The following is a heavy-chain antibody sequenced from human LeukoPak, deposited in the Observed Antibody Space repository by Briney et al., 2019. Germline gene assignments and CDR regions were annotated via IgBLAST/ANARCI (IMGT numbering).Heavy chain of an antibody. Sequence: GGSLRLSCAASGFIFSNYAMYWVRQAPGKGLEWVSAISGRSNNTYYADSVKGRFTISRDSSKNTLYLQMNSLRADDTAVYYCAKWGDYDVLTGYYVSDFWGQGTLVTVSS. D-gene: IGHD3-9*01. CDR3: AKWGDYDVLTGYYVSDF. J-gene: IGHJ4*02. V-gene: IGHV3-23*01. CDR1: GFIFSNYA. CDR2: ISGRSNNT.